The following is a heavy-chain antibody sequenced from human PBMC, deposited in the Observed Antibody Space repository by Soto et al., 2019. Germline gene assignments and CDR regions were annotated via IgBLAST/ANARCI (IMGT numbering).Heavy chain of an antibody. Sequence: SETLSLTCTVSGGSVSIGSYYLSWIGQPPGKGLEWIGYIYYSGSTNYNPSLKSRVTISVDTSKNQFSLKLSSVTAADTAVYYCESMKYYDILTGFPIENWFDPWGQGTLVTVSS. D-gene: IGHD3-9*01. CDR3: ESMKYYDILTGFPIENWFDP. CDR1: GGSVSIGSYY. CDR2: IYYSGST. V-gene: IGHV4-61*01. J-gene: IGHJ5*02.